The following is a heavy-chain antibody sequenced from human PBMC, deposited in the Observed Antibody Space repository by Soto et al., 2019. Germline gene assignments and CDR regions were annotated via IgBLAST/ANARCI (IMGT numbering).Heavy chain of an antibody. CDR2: ISAYNCNT. CDR1: GYTFTSYG. CDR3: ARVGVVVRGRGAFDI. V-gene: IGHV1-18*04. Sequence: GASVKVSCKASGYTFTSYGIRWVRQAPGQGLEWMGWISAYNCNTNYAQKLQGRVTMTTDTSTSTAYMELRSLRSEDTAVYYCARVGVVVRGRGAFDIWGQGTMVTVSS. J-gene: IGHJ3*02. D-gene: IGHD3-22*01.